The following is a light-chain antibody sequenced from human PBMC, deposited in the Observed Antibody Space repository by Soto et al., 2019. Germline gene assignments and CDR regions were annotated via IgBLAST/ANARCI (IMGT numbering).Light chain of an antibody. J-gene: IGKJ1*01. V-gene: IGKV3-15*01. CDR3: QQYNDWPRT. Sequence: EIVMTQSPATLSVSPGGRATLSCRASQSITSTLAWYQQKPGQSPRLLIYAASTRATGVPARFSGSGSGTEFTLTISSLQSEDFAVYYCQQYNDWPRTFGQGTKVDIK. CDR1: QSITST. CDR2: AAS.